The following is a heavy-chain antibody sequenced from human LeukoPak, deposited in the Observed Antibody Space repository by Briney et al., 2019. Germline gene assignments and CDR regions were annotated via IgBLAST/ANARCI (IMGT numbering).Heavy chain of an antibody. D-gene: IGHD3-22*01. CDR2: IYPGDSDT. CDR3: ARTTNTYYYDSSGYRFDY. J-gene: IGHJ4*02. CDR1: GYSFTSYW. V-gene: IGHV5-51*01. Sequence: GESLKISCKGSGYSFTSYWIGWVRQMPGKGLEWMGVIYPGDSDTRYSPSFQGQVTISADKSISTAYLQWSSLKASDTAMYYCARTTNTYYYDSSGYRFDYWGQGTLVTVSS.